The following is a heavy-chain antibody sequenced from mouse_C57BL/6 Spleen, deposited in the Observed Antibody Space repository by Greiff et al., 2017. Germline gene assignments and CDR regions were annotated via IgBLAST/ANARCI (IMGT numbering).Heavy chain of an antibody. CDR1: GFTFSDYG. CDR2: ISSGSSTI. CDR3: ARDYGRLFAY. Sequence: EVKVEESGGGLVKPGGSLKLSCAASGFTFSDYGMHWVRQAPEKGLEWVAYISSGSSTIYYADTVKGRFTISRDNAKNTLFLQMTSLRSEDTAMYYCARDYGRLFAYWGQGTLVTVSA. V-gene: IGHV5-17*01. J-gene: IGHJ3*01. D-gene: IGHD1-1*01.